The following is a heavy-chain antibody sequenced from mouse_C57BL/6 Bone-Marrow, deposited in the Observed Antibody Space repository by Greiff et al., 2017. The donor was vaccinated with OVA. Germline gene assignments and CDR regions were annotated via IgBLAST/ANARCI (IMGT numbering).Heavy chain of an antibody. D-gene: IGHD1-1*01. V-gene: IGHV7-1*01. CDR2: SRNKANDYTT. CDR3: ARDAYGSSYDWYFDV. CDR1: GFTFSDFY. Sequence: EVKLVESGGGLVQSGRSLRLSCATSGFTFSDFYMEWVRQAPGKGLEWIAASRNKANDYTTEYSASVKGRFIVSRDTSQSILYLQMNALRAEDTAIYYCARDAYGSSYDWYFDVWGTGTTVTVAS. J-gene: IGHJ1*03.